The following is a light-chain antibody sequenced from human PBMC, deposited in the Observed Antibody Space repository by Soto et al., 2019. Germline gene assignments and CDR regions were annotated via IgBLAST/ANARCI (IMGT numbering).Light chain of an antibody. CDR3: QQYGRSSWT. CDR1: QSISRY. Sequence: IVLTQSPGTLSLSPGERTTLSCRASQSISRYLAWYQQKPGQAPRLLIYGASIRATGIPDRFSGSGSGTDFTLTISRLEPEDFAVYYCQQYGRSSWTFGQGTKVDIK. V-gene: IGKV3-20*01. CDR2: GAS. J-gene: IGKJ1*01.